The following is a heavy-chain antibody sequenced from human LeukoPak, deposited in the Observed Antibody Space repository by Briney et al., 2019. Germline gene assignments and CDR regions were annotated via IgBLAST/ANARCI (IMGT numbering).Heavy chain of an antibody. Sequence: GASVKVSCKASGYTFTGYYMHWVRQAPGQGREWMGWINPNSGGTNYAQRFQGRVTMTRDTSNSTAYMELSRLRSDDTAVYYCARVVGEGSSFDYWGQGTLVTVSS. V-gene: IGHV1-2*02. D-gene: IGHD3-16*01. CDR3: ARVVGEGSSFDY. J-gene: IGHJ4*02. CDR1: GYTFTGYY. CDR2: INPNSGGT.